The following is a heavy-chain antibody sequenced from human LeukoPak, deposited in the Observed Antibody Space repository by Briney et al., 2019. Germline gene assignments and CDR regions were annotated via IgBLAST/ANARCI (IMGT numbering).Heavy chain of an antibody. D-gene: IGHD3-16*01. CDR2: IYYSGST. J-gene: IGHJ5*02. Sequence: SETLSLTCAVYGGSFSGYYWSWIRQPPGKGLEWIGYIYYSGSTNCNPSLKSRVTISVDTSKNQFSLKLSSVTAADTAVYYCAREGGLGNWFDPWGQGTLVTVSS. V-gene: IGHV4-59*01. CDR3: AREGGLGNWFDP. CDR1: GGSFSGYY.